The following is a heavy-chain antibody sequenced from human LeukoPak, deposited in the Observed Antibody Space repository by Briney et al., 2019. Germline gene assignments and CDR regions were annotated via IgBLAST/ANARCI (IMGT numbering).Heavy chain of an antibody. D-gene: IGHD4-17*01. CDR3: ARVNYGDYGYDAFDI. J-gene: IGHJ3*02. Sequence: ASVKVSCKASGYTFTSYGISWVRQAPGQGLEWMGWISAYNGNTNYAQKLQGRVTMTTDTSTSTAYMELRSLRPDDTAVYYCARVNYGDYGYDAFDIWGQGTMDTVSS. CDR1: GYTFTSYG. CDR2: ISAYNGNT. V-gene: IGHV1-18*01.